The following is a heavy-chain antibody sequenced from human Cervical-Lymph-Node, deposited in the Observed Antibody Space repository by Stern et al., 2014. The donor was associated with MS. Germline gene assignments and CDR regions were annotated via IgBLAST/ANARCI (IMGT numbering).Heavy chain of an antibody. D-gene: IGHD6-13*01. CDR1: GFSLSTSGVG. CDR3: AKATAGVFYDY. Sequence: QIPLQESGPTLVKPTQSLTLTCTFSGFSLSTSGVGVGWFRQPPGKALEWLAVIYWDDDKRYSPSLTSRLTITKETSKNQVVLTMTNMDPVDTATYYCAKATAGVFYDYWGQGTLVTVSS. CDR2: IYWDDDK. J-gene: IGHJ4*02. V-gene: IGHV2-5*02.